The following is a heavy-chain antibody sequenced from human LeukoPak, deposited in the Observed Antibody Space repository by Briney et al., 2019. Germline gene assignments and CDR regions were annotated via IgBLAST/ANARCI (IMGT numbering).Heavy chain of an antibody. CDR2: IYYSGST. J-gene: IGHJ3*02. CDR3: ARRGDGYNSGAFDI. Sequence: SETLSLTCTVSGGSISSYYWGWIRQPPGKGLEWIGSIYYSGSTYYNPSLKSRVTISVDTSKNQFSLKLSSVTAADTAVYYCARRGDGYNSGAFDIWGQGTMVTVSS. CDR1: GGSISSYY. V-gene: IGHV4-39*07. D-gene: IGHD5-24*01.